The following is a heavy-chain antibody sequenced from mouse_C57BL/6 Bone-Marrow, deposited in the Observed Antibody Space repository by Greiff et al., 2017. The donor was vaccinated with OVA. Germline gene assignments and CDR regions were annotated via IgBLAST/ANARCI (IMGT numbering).Heavy chain of an antibody. CDR3: ARSRGYYYGSDWYFDV. CDR2: IYPRSGNN. D-gene: IGHD1-1*01. V-gene: IGHV1-81*01. CDR1: GYTFTSYG. J-gene: IGHJ1*03. Sequence: VKLMESGAELARPGASVKLSCKASGYTFTSYGISWVKQRTGQGLEWIGEIYPRSGNNYYNEKFKGKATLTADKSSSTAYMELRSLTSEDSAVYFCARSRGYYYGSDWYFDVWGTGTTVTVSS.